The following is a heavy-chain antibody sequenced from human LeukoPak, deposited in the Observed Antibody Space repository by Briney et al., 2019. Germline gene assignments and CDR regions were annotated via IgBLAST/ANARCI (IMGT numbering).Heavy chain of an antibody. V-gene: IGHV1-2*06. CDR1: GYTFTAYY. J-gene: IGHJ4*02. D-gene: IGHD3-3*02. Sequence: ASVKVSCKASGYTFTAYYIHWVRQAPGQGLEWMGRINPKNGDTNYAQKFQGRVTMTRDTSISTAYMELSRLRSDDSAVYYCARRIGISSRIKPWPGTTDLFDYWGQGTLVTVSS. CDR3: ARRIGISSRIKPWPGTTDLFDY. CDR2: INPKNGDT.